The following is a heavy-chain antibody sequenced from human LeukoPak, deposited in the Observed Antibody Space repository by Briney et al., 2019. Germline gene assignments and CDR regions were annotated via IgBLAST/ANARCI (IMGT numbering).Heavy chain of an antibody. Sequence: SETLSLTCTVSGGSVSSYYWSWIRQPPGKGLEWLGYVFYSGNTRYNPSLESRITTSADTSKNQFSLRLTSVTAADTAVYYCARQGTITYAYFDYWSQGTLVTVSS. D-gene: IGHD2-2*01. V-gene: IGHV4-59*08. J-gene: IGHJ4*02. CDR3: ARQGTITYAYFDY. CDR2: VFYSGNT. CDR1: GGSVSSYY.